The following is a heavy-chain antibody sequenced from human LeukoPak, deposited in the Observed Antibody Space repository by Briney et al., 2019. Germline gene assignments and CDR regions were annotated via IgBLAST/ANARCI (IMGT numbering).Heavy chain of an antibody. J-gene: IGHJ4*02. CDR2: MSPNSGNT. CDR1: GYTFTSYD. CDR3: ASARGVVVGARYFDY. V-gene: IGHV1-8*01. Sequence: GASVTVSCKASGYTFTSYDINWVRQAPGQGLEWMGWMSPNSGNTGYAQKFQGRVTMTRNTSISTAYMELSSLRSEDTAVYYCASARGVVVGARYFDYWGQGTLVTVSS. D-gene: IGHD2-15*01.